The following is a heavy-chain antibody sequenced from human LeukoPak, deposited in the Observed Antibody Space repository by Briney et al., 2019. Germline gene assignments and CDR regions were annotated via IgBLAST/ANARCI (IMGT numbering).Heavy chain of an antibody. CDR3: AKATNYGYGSHYYYYYYMDV. D-gene: IGHD3-10*01. V-gene: IGHV3-23*01. Sequence: GGSLRLSCAASGFTFSSYAMSWVRQAPGKGLEWVSAISGSGGSTYYADSVKGRFTISRDNSKNTLYLQMNSLRAEDTAVYYCAKATNYGYGSHYYYYYYMDVWGKGTTVTVSS. CDR2: ISGSGGST. J-gene: IGHJ6*03. CDR1: GFTFSSYA.